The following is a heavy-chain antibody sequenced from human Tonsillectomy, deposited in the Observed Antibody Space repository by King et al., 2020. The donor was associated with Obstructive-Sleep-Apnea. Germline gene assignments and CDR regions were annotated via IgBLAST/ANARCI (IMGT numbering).Heavy chain of an antibody. D-gene: IGHD5-18*01. CDR2: ISYDGSNK. V-gene: IGHV3-30-3*01. Sequence: VQLVESGGGVVQPGRSLRLYCAASGFTFSSYAMHWVGQAPGKGLEWVAVISYDGSNKYYADSVKGRFTISRDNSKNTMYLQMNSLRAEDTAVYYCARGGKGVVAPGYSYGYPSYYYSMDVWGQGTTVTVSS. CDR3: ARGGKGVVAPGYSYGYPSYYYSMDV. CDR1: GFTFSSYA. J-gene: IGHJ6*02.